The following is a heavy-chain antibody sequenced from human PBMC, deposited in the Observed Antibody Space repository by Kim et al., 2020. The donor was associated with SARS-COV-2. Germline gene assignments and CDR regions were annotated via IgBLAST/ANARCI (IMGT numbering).Heavy chain of an antibody. Sequence: GGSLRLSCAASGFTFSSYSMNWVRQAPGKGLEWVSSISSSSSYIYYADSVKGRFTISRDNAKNSLYLQMNSLRAEDTAVYYCARALDENYYYYGMDVWGQGTTVTVSS. D-gene: IGHD1-1*01. CDR3: ARALDENYYYYGMDV. CDR2: ISSSSSYI. CDR1: GFTFSSYS. J-gene: IGHJ6*02. V-gene: IGHV3-21*01.